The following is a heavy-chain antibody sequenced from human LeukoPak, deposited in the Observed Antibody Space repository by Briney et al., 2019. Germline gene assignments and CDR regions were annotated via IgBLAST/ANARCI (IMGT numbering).Heavy chain of an antibody. Sequence: SETLSLTCTVSGGSISSYYWSWIRQPPGKGLEWIGYIYYSGSTNYNPSLKSRVTVSVDTSKNQFSLKLSSVTAADTAVYYCARVVPVTDAFDIWGQGTMVTVSS. V-gene: IGHV4-59*01. CDR2: IYYSGST. CDR3: ARVVPVTDAFDI. D-gene: IGHD5-18*01. J-gene: IGHJ3*02. CDR1: GGSISSYY.